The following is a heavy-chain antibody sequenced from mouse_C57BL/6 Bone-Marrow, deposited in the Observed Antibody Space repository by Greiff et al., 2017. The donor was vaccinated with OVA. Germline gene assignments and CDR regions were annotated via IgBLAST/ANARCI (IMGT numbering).Heavy chain of an antibody. V-gene: IGHV1-49*01. D-gene: IGHD2-5*01. CDR2: FTMYSDAT. Sequence: LKQSGAELVRPGSSVKLSCKDSYFAFMARAMHWVKQRPGHGLEWIGSFTMYSDATEYSENFKGKATLTANTSSSTAYMELSSLTSEDSAVYYCARTGNYSKGYAMDYWGQGTSVTVSS. CDR3: ARTGNYSKGYAMDY. J-gene: IGHJ4*01. CDR1: YFAFMARA.